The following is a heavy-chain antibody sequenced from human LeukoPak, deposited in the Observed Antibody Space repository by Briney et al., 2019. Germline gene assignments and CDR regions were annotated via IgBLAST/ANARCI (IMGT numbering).Heavy chain of an antibody. Sequence: PSETLSLTCTVSGGSMSSYYWSWIRQPPGKGLEWIGYISYSGSTNYNPSLKSRITISVDTSKNQFSLKLSSVTAADTAVYYCARSADYGDYVDWFDPWGQGTLVTVSS. J-gene: IGHJ5*02. CDR1: GGSMSSYY. CDR2: ISYSGST. D-gene: IGHD4-17*01. V-gene: IGHV4-59*12. CDR3: ARSADYGDYVDWFDP.